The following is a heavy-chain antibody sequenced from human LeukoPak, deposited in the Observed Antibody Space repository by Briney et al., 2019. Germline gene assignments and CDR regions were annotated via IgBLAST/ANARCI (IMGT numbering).Heavy chain of an antibody. V-gene: IGHV1-18*01. CDR3: AKNYYYDNTGYWGAFDI. Sequence: ASVKVSCKAPGYTFTSYGIGWVRQAPGQGVECMGWISTYNGKRNYAQKFQDRVTMTTDTSTSTAYMELRSLRSDDTAIYHCAKNYYYDNTGYWGAFDIWGQGTMVTVSS. CDR1: GYTFTSYG. CDR2: ISTYNGKR. J-gene: IGHJ3*02. D-gene: IGHD3-22*01.